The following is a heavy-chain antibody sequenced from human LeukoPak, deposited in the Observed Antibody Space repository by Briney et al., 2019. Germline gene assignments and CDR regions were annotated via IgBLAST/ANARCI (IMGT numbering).Heavy chain of an antibody. J-gene: IGHJ4*02. CDR1: GGSISSYF. CDR3: ARGPFRDSSSWYYFDY. V-gene: IGHV4-59*01. CDR2: VFYIGST. D-gene: IGHD6-13*01. Sequence: SETLSLTCTVSGGSISSYFWSWIRQPPGKGLEWIGYVFYIGSTNYNPSLKSRVTLSVDTSKNQFSLNLRSVTAADTAVYYCARGPFRDSSSWYYFDYWGQGTLVTVSS.